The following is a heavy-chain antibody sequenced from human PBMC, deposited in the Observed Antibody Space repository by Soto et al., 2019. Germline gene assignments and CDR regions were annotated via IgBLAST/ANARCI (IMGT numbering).Heavy chain of an antibody. Sequence: ASVKVSCKASGYTFTRYGISWVRQAPGQGLEWMGWVSAYNGNTNYAQKLQGRVTMTTDTSTSTAYMELRSLRSDDTAVYHCAREIVGATENWFDPWGQGTLVTVSS. J-gene: IGHJ5*02. CDR2: VSAYNGNT. D-gene: IGHD1-26*01. CDR3: AREIVGATENWFDP. CDR1: GYTFTRYG. V-gene: IGHV1-18*01.